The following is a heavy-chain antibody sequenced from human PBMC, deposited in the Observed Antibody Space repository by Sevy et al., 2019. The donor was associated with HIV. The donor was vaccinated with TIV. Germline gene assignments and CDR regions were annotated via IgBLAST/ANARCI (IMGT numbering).Heavy chain of an antibody. CDR3: ARGSSSGDY. Sequence: GGSLRLSCAASGFIFNSYGMSWVRQAPGKGMEWVSGISGSGGSIYYADSVKGRFTISRDNFKNTLYLQMNSLRAEDTAVYYCARGSSSGDYWGQGTLVTVSS. CDR1: GFIFNSYG. J-gene: IGHJ4*02. V-gene: IGHV3-23*01. D-gene: IGHD6-6*01. CDR2: ISGSGGSI.